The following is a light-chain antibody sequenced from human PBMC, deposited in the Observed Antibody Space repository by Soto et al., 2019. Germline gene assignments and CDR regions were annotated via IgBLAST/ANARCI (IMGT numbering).Light chain of an antibody. CDR3: CSYAGSYTYV. V-gene: IGLV2-11*01. J-gene: IGLJ1*01. Sequence: QSALTQPRSVSGSPGQSVTISCTGTSSDVGGYNYVSWYQHHPGKAPKLMIYDVTKRPSGVRDRFSASKSGNTASLTISGLHAEDEADYYCCSYAGSYTYVFGTGTKVTVL. CDR2: DVT. CDR1: SSDVGGYNY.